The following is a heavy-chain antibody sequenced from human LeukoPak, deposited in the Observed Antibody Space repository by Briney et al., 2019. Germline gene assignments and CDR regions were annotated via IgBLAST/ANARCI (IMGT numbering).Heavy chain of an antibody. D-gene: IGHD3-3*01. CDR1: GGSFSGYC. V-gene: IGHV4-34*01. CDR3: ARRQNSVTIFGMIRVGYYYMDV. J-gene: IGHJ6*03. Sequence: SETLSLTCAVYGGSFSGYCWSWIRQPPGKGLEWIGEVNHSGSTNYNPSLKSRVTISVDTSKNQFSLKLSSVTAADTAVYYCARRQNSVTIFGMIRVGYYYMDVWGKGTTVTVSS. CDR2: VNHSGST.